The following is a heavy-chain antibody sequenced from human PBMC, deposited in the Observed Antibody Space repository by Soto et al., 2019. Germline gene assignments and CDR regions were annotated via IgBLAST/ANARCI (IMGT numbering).Heavy chain of an antibody. J-gene: IGHJ2*01. D-gene: IGHD4-17*01. CDR1: GGSFSGYY. V-gene: IGHV4-34*01. CDR3: AGSTDWCYDP. Sequence: QVQLQQWGAGLLKPSETLSLTCAVYGGSFSGYYWSWIRQPPGKGLEWNGEIQHRGSTIHNPSLTTRVPTSLDTSRNQVSLKVNSVTAADTAVYDGAGSTDWCYDPWGRGTLVTVSS. CDR2: IQHRGST.